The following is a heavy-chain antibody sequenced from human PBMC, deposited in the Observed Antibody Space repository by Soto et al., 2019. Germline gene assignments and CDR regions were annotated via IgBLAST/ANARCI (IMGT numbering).Heavy chain of an antibody. D-gene: IGHD2-15*01. CDR3: VRDGPTSPVVVVAAATQTVTGNDY. CDR2: ISYDGSNK. CDR1: GFTFSSYA. V-gene: IGHV3-30-3*01. J-gene: IGHJ4*02. Sequence: QVQLVESGGGVVQPGRSLRLSCAASGFTFSSYAMHWVRQAPGKGLEWVAVISYDGSNKYYADSVKGRFTISRDNSKNTLYLQMNSLRAEDTAVYYCVRDGPTSPVVVVAAATQTVTGNDYWGQGTLVTVSS.